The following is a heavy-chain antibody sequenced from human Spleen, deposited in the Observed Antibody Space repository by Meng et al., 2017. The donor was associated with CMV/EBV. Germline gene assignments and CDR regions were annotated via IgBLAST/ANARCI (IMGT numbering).Heavy chain of an antibody. CDR2: IRYDGSNK. CDR3: ARDRSRARFLEWLSQYYYGMDV. Sequence: GGSLRLSCAASGFSFSSYGMQWVRQAPGKGLEWVAFIRYDGSNKYYVDSVKGRFTISRDNSKNTLYLQMNSLRAEDTAVYYCARDRSRARFLEWLSQYYYGMDVWGQGTTVTVSS. D-gene: IGHD3-3*01. V-gene: IGHV3-30*02. J-gene: IGHJ6*02. CDR1: GFSFSSYG.